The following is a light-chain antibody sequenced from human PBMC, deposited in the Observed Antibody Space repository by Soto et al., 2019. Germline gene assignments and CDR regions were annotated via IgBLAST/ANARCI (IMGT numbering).Light chain of an antibody. Sequence: EIVLTQSPGTLSLSLGERATLSCRASQSLSSTYLAWYQQKPGQAPRLLIYGASSRATGIPDRFSGSGSGTDFALTISRLEPEDFAVYYCQHYGTSLRTFGQGTKVEIK. CDR3: QHYGTSLRT. V-gene: IGKV3-20*01. CDR1: QSLSSTY. J-gene: IGKJ1*01. CDR2: GAS.